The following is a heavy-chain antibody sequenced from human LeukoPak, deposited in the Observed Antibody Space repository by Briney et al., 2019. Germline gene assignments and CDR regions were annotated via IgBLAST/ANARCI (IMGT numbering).Heavy chain of an antibody. Sequence: GGSLRLSCAASGSTFSSYAMSWVRQAPGKGLEWVSAISGSGGTIYYADSVKGRFTISRDNAKNSLYLQMNSLRAEDTAVYYCAELGITMIGGVWGKGTTVTISS. D-gene: IGHD3-10*02. CDR1: GSTFSSYA. CDR2: ISGSGGTI. J-gene: IGHJ6*04. CDR3: AELGITMIGGV. V-gene: IGHV3-23*01.